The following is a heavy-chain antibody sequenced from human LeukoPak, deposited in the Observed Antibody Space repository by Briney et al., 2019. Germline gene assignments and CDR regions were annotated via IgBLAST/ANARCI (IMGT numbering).Heavy chain of an antibody. CDR2: IYTSGST. CDR1: GGSISSYY. Sequence: PSETLSLTCTVSGGSISSYYWSWIRQSAGKGLEWIGRIYTSGSTNYNPSLKSRVTMSVDTSKNQFSLKLSSVTAADTAVYYCASTIAAAGKGYYYYGMDVWGQGTTVTVSS. D-gene: IGHD6-13*01. V-gene: IGHV4-4*07. J-gene: IGHJ6*02. CDR3: ASTIAAAGKGYYYYGMDV.